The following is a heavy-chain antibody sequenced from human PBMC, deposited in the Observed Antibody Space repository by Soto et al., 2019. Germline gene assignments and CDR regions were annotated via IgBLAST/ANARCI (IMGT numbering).Heavy chain of an antibody. CDR1: GFTVSNYG. V-gene: IGHV3-30*02. D-gene: IGHD2-2*01. J-gene: IGHJ6*02. Sequence: PGDSLRPSCPASGFTVSNYGMSWVRQGPGKGLEWVAVIPYDGSNKYYADSVKGRCTISRNKSKNTPYLQTNSQRAEGPAVYYCGKDFCGLVPGAMGYLCFCGMDFWGQGTTVTVPS. CDR3: GKDFCGLVPGAMGYLCFCGMDF. CDR2: IPYDGSNK.